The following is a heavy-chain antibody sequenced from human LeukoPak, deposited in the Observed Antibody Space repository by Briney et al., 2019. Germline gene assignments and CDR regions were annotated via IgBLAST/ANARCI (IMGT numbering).Heavy chain of an antibody. J-gene: IGHJ4*02. Sequence: GGSLRLSCAASGFTFSSYAMHWVRQAPGKGLEWVAFIRYDGSDKYYAGSVKGRFTISRDNSKNTLYLQMNSLGEEDTAVYYCAKVGADIAAAGWGQGTLVTVSS. V-gene: IGHV3-30*02. CDR1: GFTFSSYA. D-gene: IGHD6-13*01. CDR3: AKVGADIAAAG. CDR2: IRYDGSDK.